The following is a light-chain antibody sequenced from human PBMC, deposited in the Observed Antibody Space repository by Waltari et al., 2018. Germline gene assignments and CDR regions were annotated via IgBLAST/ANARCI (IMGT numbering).Light chain of an antibody. CDR2: RDN. CDR3: QALDDSTVI. V-gene: IGLV3-1*01. Sequence: SYDLTQPPSVSVSPGETASITCSGDKLEDKYVSWYQQKPGQSPVLVMYRDNMRPSGIPERFSGSNSGNTATLTISGTQAMDEADFYCQALDDSTVIFGGGTKLTVL. J-gene: IGLJ2*01. CDR1: KLEDKY.